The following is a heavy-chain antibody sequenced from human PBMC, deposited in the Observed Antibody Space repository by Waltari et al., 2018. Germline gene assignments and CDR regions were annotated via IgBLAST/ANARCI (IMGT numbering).Heavy chain of an antibody. CDR3: ARDTSAVAEYYFDY. J-gene: IGHJ4*02. CDR2: IYYSGST. V-gene: IGHV4-59*01. Sequence: QVQLQESGPGLVQPSETLSLTCTVSGGSISSYYWSWIRQPPGKGLEWIGYIYYSGSTNYNPSLKSRVTISVDTSKNQFSLKLSSVTAADTAVYYCARDTSAVAEYYFDYWGQGTLVTVSS. D-gene: IGHD6-19*01. CDR1: GGSISSYY.